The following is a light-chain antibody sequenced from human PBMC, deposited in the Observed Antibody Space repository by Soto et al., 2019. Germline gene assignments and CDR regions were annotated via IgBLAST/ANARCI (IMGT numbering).Light chain of an antibody. CDR3: QQRSYWLS. CDR1: QSVSNY. Sequence: EIVLTQSPATLSLSPGERATLSCRASQSVSNYLAWYQQKPGQAPRLLIYEASNRASGIPARFSGSGSGTDFTLTISSLVPEDFAVYYCQQRSYWLSFGGGTKVEIK. J-gene: IGKJ4*01. V-gene: IGKV3-11*01. CDR2: EAS.